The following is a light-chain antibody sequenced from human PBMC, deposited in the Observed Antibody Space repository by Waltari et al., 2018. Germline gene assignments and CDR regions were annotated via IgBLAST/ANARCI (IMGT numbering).Light chain of an antibody. CDR1: SSDVGGYNY. J-gene: IGLJ2*01. V-gene: IGLV2-14*01. Sequence: QSALTQPASVSGSPAQSITLPCTGTSSDVGGYNYVSWYQQHPGKAPKLMIYEVSNRPSGVSNRFSGSKSGNTASLTISGLQAEDEADYYCSSYTSSSTLVVFGGGTKLTVL. CDR3: SSYTSSSTLVV. CDR2: EVS.